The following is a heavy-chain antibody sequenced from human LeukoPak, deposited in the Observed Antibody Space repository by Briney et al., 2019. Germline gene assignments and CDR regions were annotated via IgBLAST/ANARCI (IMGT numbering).Heavy chain of an antibody. D-gene: IGHD1-1*01. CDR3: ARPGRLNEVPDAFDI. CDR2: ISGSSTYI. J-gene: IGHJ3*02. V-gene: IGHV3-21*01. CDR1: GFTFSSYS. Sequence: GSLRLSCAASGFTFSSYSMNWVRQAPGRGLEWVSFISGSSTYIYYADSVKGRFTISRDNTKSSLSLQMNSLRAEDTAVYYCARPGRLNEVPDAFDIWGQGTLVTVSS.